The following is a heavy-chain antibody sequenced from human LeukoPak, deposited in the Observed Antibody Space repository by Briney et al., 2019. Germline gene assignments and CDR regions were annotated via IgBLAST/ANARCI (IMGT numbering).Heavy chain of an antibody. CDR3: ARSGYNCNDLIFFDY. V-gene: IGHV3-21*03. CDR1: GFTFSGYT. CDR2: ISSSSSSI. D-gene: IGHD1-1*01. Sequence: PGGSLRLSCAASGFTFSGYTMNWVRQAPGKGVEWVSSISSSSSSIYYADSVRGRFTISRDKTKNSLCMQMKRLRDEDTAVYYSARSGYNCNDLIFFDYWGQGILVTVSS. J-gene: IGHJ4*02.